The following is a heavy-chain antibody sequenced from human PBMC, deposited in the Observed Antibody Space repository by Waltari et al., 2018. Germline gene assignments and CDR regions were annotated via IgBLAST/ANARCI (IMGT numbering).Heavy chain of an antibody. D-gene: IGHD1-26*01. CDR2: ISSSSSYI. J-gene: IGHJ4*02. V-gene: IGHV3-21*01. CDR1: GFTFSSYS. Sequence: EVQLVESGGGLVKPGGSLRLSCAASGFTFSSYSMNWVRQAPGKGLEWVSSISSSSSYIYYADSVKGRFTISRDNAKNSLYLQMNSLRAEDTAVYYCASPLVGATTFSYWGQGTLVTVSS. CDR3: ASPLVGATTFSY.